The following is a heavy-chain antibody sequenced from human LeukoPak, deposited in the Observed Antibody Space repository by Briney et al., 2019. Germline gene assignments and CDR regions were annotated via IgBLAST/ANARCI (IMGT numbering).Heavy chain of an antibody. Sequence: GGSLRLSCAASGFTFSDYWMHWVRQAPGKGLVWVSRINSDASSTTYAASVKGRFTISRDNAKNTLFLQMNSLRAEDTAVYYCARESLGGGGDYYRAFEIWGQGTMVTVSS. V-gene: IGHV3-74*03. D-gene: IGHD2-21*02. CDR2: INSDASST. CDR1: GFTFSDYW. J-gene: IGHJ3*02. CDR3: ARESLGGGGDYYRAFEI.